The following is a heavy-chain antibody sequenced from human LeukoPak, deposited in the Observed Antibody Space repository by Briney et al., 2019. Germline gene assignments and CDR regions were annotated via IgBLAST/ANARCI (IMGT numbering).Heavy chain of an antibody. V-gene: IGHV3-53*01. CDR2: TYTGGNS. CDR1: GFTVSSIH. Sequence: PGGSLRLSCAASGFTVSSIHMVWVRQAPGKGLEWVSVTYTGGNSYYADSVKGRFIISRDISKNTLYLQMNSLRAEDSALYYCARGDRGSAAVVAPRSFDIWGQGTMVTVSS. J-gene: IGHJ3*02. D-gene: IGHD2-15*01. CDR3: ARGDRGSAAVVAPRSFDI.